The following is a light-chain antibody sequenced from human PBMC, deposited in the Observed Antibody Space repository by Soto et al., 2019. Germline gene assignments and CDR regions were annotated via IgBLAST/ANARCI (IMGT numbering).Light chain of an antibody. CDR1: STDVGAYNY. J-gene: IGLJ2*01. CDR2: EVS. Sequence: QSALTQPASVSGSPGQSITISCTGSSTDVGAYNYVSWYQQYPGQAPNLLIYEVSRRPSGFSHRFSGSKSVNTASLTISGLQAEDEAHYYCQSYDSSLSASVVFGGGTKLTVL. V-gene: IGLV2-14*01. CDR3: QSYDSSLSASVV.